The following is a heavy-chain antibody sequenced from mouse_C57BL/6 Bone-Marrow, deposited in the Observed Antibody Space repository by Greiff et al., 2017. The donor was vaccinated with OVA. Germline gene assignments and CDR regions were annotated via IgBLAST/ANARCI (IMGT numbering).Heavy chain of an antibody. CDR3: ARDRGNYCGPDYFDY. J-gene: IGHJ2*01. D-gene: IGHD1-1*01. CDR2: IDPSDSYT. CDR1: GYTFTSYW. Sequence: QVQLQQPGAELVRPGTSVKLSCKASGYTFTSYWMHWVKQRPGQGLEWIGVIDPSDSYTNYNQKFKGKATLTVDTSSSTAYMQLSSLTSEDSAVYYGARDRGNYCGPDYFDYWGQGTTLTVSS. V-gene: IGHV1-59*01.